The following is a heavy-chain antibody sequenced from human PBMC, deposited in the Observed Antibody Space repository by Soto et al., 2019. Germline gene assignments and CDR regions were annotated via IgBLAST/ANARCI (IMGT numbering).Heavy chain of an antibody. V-gene: IGHV1-58*01. Sequence: GASVKVSCKASGFTFTSSAVQWVRQARGQRLEWKGRIVVGSGNTNYAQKFQERVTITRDMSTSTAYMELSSLRSEDTAVYYCAADQDNYYYYGMDVWGQGTTVTVSS. CDR1: GFTFTSSA. D-gene: IGHD2-15*01. J-gene: IGHJ6*02. CDR3: AADQDNYYYYGMDV. CDR2: IVVGSGNT.